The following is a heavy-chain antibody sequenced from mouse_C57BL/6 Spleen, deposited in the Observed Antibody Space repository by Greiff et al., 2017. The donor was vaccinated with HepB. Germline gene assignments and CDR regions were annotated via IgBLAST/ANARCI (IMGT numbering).Heavy chain of an antibody. J-gene: IGHJ4*01. CDR2: IYPGDGDT. D-gene: IGHD2-5*01. V-gene: IGHV1-82*01. CDR1: GYAFSSSW. CDR3: ARPYYSNLYAMDY. Sequence: QVQLQQSGPELVQPGASVKISCKASGYAFSSSWMNWVKQRPGKGLEWIGRIYPGDGDTNYNGKFKGKATLTADKSSSTAYMQLSSLTSEDSAVYFCARPYYSNLYAMDYWGQGTSVTVSS.